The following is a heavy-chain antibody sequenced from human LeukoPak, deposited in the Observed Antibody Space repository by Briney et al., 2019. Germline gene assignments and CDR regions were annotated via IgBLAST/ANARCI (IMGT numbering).Heavy chain of an antibody. CDR3: ASRPYSSGWYGYFDY. CDR2: IKQDGSEK. J-gene: IGHJ4*02. V-gene: IGHV3-7*01. D-gene: IGHD6-19*01. Sequence: PGGSLRLSCAASGFTFSSYWMSWVRQAPGKGLEWVANIKQDGSEKYYVDSVKGRFTISRDNAKNSPYLQMNSLRAEDTAVYYCASRPYSSGWYGYFDYWGQGTLVTVSS. CDR1: GFTFSSYW.